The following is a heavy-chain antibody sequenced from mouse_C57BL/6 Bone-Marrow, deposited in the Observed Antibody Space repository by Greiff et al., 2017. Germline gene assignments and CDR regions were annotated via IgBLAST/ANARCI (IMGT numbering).Heavy chain of an antibody. D-gene: IGHD2-4*01. CDR3: ARGVYDYDAVWYFDV. CDR2: IYPGSGST. CDR1: GYTFTSYW. Sequence: QVQLQQSGAELVKPGASVKMSCKASGYTFTSYWITWVKQRPGQGLEWIGDIYPGSGSTNYNEKFKSKAALTVDTSSSTAYMQLSSLTSEDAAVYYCARGVYDYDAVWYFDVWGTGTTVTVSS. V-gene: IGHV1-55*01. J-gene: IGHJ1*03.